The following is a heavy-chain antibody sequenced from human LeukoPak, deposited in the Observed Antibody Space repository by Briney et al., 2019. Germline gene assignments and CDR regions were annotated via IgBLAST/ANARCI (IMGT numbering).Heavy chain of an antibody. J-gene: IGHJ5*02. V-gene: IGHV5-51*01. Sequence: GGSLKISCKGPGYSFTSYWIGWVRQMPGKGLEWMGIINLGDSDTRYSPSFQGQVTISVDKSISTAYLQWSSLKASDTAMYYCARRASNYDRWFDPWGQGTLVTVSS. CDR1: GYSFTSYW. CDR2: INLGDSDT. D-gene: IGHD3-3*01. CDR3: ARRASNYDRWFDP.